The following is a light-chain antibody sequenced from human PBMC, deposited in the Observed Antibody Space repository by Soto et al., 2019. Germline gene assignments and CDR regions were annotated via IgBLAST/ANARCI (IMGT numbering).Light chain of an antibody. CDR2: DAS. CDR3: QQFNDFPLT. J-gene: IGKJ4*01. CDR1: QNISSA. Sequence: IQLTQSPSSLSASVGDRVTITCRAGQNISSALAWYQQKPGKAPKLLLYDASSLDAGVPSRFSGSGSGTDFTLSITSLRPEDFATYYCQQFNDFPLTFGGGTKVQIK. V-gene: IGKV1D-13*01.